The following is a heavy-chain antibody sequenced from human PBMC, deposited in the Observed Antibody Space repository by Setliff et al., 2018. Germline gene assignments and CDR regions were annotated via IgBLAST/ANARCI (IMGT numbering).Heavy chain of an antibody. V-gene: IGHV4-39*02. CDR1: GGSISSSNYY. D-gene: IGHD3-9*01. CDR3: AHSTTFDLHHDY. J-gene: IGHJ4*02. CDR2: IYHRGST. Sequence: SETLSLTCTVSGGSISSSNYYWGWIRQPPGKGLEWIGSIYHRGSTYYNPSLKSRVTISVDTSNNHFSLKLFSVTAADTAVYYCAHSTTFDLHHDYWGQGALVTVSS.